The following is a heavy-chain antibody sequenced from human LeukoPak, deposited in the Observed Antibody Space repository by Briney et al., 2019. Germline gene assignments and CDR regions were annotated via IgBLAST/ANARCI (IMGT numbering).Heavy chain of an antibody. CDR1: GFTFSGYW. D-gene: IGHD5-24*01. CDR2: IQQGGGEK. V-gene: IGHV3-7*03. Sequence: PGGSLRLSCTASGFTFSGYWMSWVRQPPGKGLEWVANIQQGGGEKHYVDSVKGRFTISGDNAKNSLYLQMNSLRAEDTAVYYCAGAGGNNGYNSQFNWSDTWGQGTLVTVSS. J-gene: IGHJ5*02. CDR3: AGAGGNNGYNSQFNWSDT.